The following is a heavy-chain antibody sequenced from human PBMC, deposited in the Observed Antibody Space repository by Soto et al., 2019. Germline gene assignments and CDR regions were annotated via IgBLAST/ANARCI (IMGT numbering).Heavy chain of an antibody. Sequence: PGGSLRLSCAASGFTFSSYAMSWVRQAPGKGLEWVSAISGSGGSTYYADSVKGRFTISRDNSKNTLYLQMNSLRAEDTAVYYCAKALGGYYYDSSGYYPGDYSGQGTLVTVSS. CDR2: ISGSGGST. D-gene: IGHD3-22*01. CDR1: GFTFSSYA. J-gene: IGHJ4*02. CDR3: AKALGGYYYDSSGYYPGDY. V-gene: IGHV3-23*01.